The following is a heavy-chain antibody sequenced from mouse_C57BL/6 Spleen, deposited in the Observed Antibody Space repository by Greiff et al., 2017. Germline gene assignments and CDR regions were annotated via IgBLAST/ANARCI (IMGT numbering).Heavy chain of an antibody. V-gene: IGHV1-69*01. Sequence: QVQLQQPGAELVMPGASVKLSCKASGYTFTSYWMHWVKQRPGQGLEWIGEIDPSDSYTNYNQKFKGKSTLTVDKSSSTAYMQLSSLTSEDSAVYDCALSPTAQATFAYWGQGTLVTVSA. CDR1: GYTFTSYW. CDR3: ALSPTAQATFAY. CDR2: IDPSDSYT. D-gene: IGHD3-2*02. J-gene: IGHJ3*01.